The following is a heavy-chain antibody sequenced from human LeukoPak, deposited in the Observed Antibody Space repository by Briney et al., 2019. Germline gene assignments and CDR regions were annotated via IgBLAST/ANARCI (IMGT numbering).Heavy chain of an antibody. J-gene: IGHJ4*02. D-gene: IGHD3-10*01. V-gene: IGHV1-24*01. CDR3: ATVPYGSGSYGMYY. Sequence: ASVKVSCKVSGYTLTELSMHWVRQAPGKGLEWMGGFDPEDGETIYAQKFQGRVTMTEDTSTDTAYMELSSLRSEDTAVYYCATVPYGSGSYGMYYWGLGTLVTVSS. CDR2: FDPEDGET. CDR1: GYTLTELS.